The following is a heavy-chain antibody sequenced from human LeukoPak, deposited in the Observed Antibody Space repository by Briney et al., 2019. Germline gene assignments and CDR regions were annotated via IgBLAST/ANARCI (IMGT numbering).Heavy chain of an antibody. CDR3: ARGDYYYYYMDV. V-gene: IGHV4-61*02. D-gene: IGHD2-21*01. CDR1: GGSISSGSYY. Sequence: PSETLSLTCTVSGGSISSGSYYWSWIRQPAGKGLEWIGRIYTSGSTNYNPSLESRVTMSVDTSKNHFSLKLTSVTAADTAVYFCARGDYYYYYMDVWGKGTTVTVSS. CDR2: IYTSGST. J-gene: IGHJ6*03.